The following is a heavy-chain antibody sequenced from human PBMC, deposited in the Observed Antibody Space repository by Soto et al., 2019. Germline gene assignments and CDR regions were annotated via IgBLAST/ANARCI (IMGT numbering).Heavy chain of an antibody. CDR1: GYTFTGHY. CDR3: GRGRSGQLVVFY. V-gene: IGHV1-2*02. J-gene: IGHJ4*02. CDR2: IGPASGDT. Sequence: ASVKVSCKASGYTFTGHYIHWVRQAPGQGPEWMGEIGPASGDTRYAQKFQGRVTMTRDTSVTTVYMELNNLSPDDTAVYYCGRGRSGQLVVFYWGQGTPVTVSS. D-gene: IGHD3-10*01.